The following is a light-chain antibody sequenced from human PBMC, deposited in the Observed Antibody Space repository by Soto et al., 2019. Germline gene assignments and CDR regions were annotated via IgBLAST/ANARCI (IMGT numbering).Light chain of an antibody. V-gene: IGKV1-5*01. CDR2: DVS. Sequence: DIQLTQSPSTLSASVGDRVTITCRASQTISRWLAWYQQKPGKAPKVLIHDVSTLESGVSSRFSGSGSGTEFTLTISSLQPDDFATYYCQQYNSYSTFGQGTKVDIK. CDR3: QQYNSYST. CDR1: QTISRW. J-gene: IGKJ1*01.